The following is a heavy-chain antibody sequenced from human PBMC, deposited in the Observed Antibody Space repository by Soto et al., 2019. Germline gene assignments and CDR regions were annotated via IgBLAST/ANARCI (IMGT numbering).Heavy chain of an antibody. CDR1: GFTFSSYW. CDR2: IKQDGSEK. D-gene: IGHD3-10*01. V-gene: IGHV3-7*03. J-gene: IGHJ4*02. Sequence: EVQLVESGGGLVQPGGSLRLSCAASGFTFSSYWMSWVRQAPGKGLEWVANIKQDGSEKYYVDSVKGRFTISRDNAKNSLYLQMNSLRAEDTAVYYCAREHHYGPEGFDYWGQGTLVTVSS. CDR3: AREHHYGPEGFDY.